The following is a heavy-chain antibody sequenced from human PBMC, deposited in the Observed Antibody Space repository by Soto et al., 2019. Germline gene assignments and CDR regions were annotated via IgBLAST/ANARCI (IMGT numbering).Heavy chain of an antibody. CDR2: TSYDGTTK. D-gene: IGHD4-4*01. V-gene: IGHV3-30-3*01. J-gene: IGHJ6*03. Sequence: GGSLRLSCAGSGFTSSTSAMHWVRQAPGKGLEWVAVTSYDGTTKYYADSVKGRFTISRDNSKNTLSLQMNSLSAEDTAVYYCARDKPTVTYGAVNYYYYMDVWGKGTTVTVSS. CDR3: ARDKPTVTYGAVNYYYYMDV. CDR1: GFTSSTSA.